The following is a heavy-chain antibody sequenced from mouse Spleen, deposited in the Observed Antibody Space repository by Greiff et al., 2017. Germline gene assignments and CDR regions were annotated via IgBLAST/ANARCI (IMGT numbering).Heavy chain of an antibody. CDR3: VSLYYDYDEEFAY. CDR1: GFSFNTYA. V-gene: IGHV10-1*01. J-gene: IGHJ3*01. D-gene: IGHD2-4*01. CDR2: IRSKSNNYAT. Sequence: EVQRVESGGGLVQPKGSLKLSCAASGFSFNTYAMNWVRQAPGKGLEWVARIRSKSNNYATYYADSVKDRFTISRDDSESMLYLQMNNLKTEDTAMYYCVSLYYDYDEEFAYWGQGTLVTVSA.